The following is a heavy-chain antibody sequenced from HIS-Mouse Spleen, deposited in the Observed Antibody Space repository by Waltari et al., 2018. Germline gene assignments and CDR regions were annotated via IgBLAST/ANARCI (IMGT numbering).Heavy chain of an antibody. CDR3: AKDKHHAFDY. Sequence: QVQLVESGGGVVQPGRSLSISCAASGFTFSSYGMHWVRQAPGKGLEWVAVISYDGSNKYYADSVKGRFTISRDNSKNTLYLQMNSLRAEDTAVYYCAKDKHHAFDYWGQGTLVTVSS. V-gene: IGHV3-30*18. CDR1: GFTFSSYG. CDR2: ISYDGSNK. J-gene: IGHJ4*02.